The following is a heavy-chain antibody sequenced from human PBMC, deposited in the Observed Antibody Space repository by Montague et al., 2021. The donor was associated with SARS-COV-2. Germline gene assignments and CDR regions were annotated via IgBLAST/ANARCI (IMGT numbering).Heavy chain of an antibody. CDR1: GGSISSGGYY. D-gene: IGHD2-15*01. J-gene: IGHJ4*02. Sequence: TLSLTCTVSGGSISSGGYYWSWIRQHPGKGLEWNGYIYYSGSTYYNPSLKSRVTISVDTSKNQFSLKLISVTAADTAVYYCARLTAGYCSGGSCYWGTGFDYWGQGTLVTVSS. V-gene: IGHV4-31*03. CDR2: IYYSGST. CDR3: ARLTAGYCSGGSCYWGTGFDY.